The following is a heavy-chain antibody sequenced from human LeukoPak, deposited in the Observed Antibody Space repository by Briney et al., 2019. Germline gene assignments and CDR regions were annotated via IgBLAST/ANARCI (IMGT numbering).Heavy chain of an antibody. Sequence: GGSLRLSCAASGFDFSDFWMSWVRQAPGKGLVWVSRTDSDGRRTSYADSVKGRFTISRDNAKNTAYLQMNSLRAEDTAVYYCARGQDVWGSSLDYWGQGTLVTVSS. CDR2: TDSDGRRT. J-gene: IGHJ4*02. V-gene: IGHV3-74*01. CDR1: GFDFSDFW. CDR3: ARGQDVWGSSLDY. D-gene: IGHD3-16*01.